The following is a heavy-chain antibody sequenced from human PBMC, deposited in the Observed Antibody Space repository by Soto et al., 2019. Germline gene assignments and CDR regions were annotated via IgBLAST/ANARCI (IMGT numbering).Heavy chain of an antibody. Sequence: EVQLVESGGGLVKPGGSLRLSCEASGFTFNHYTMNWVRQAPGKGLEWVSSIRGSTSHIYYADSVKGRFTISRDNAKNSLFLQMNSLRAEDTAVYYCARAFSSGYTPDAFDIWGQGKMVTVSS. V-gene: IGHV3-21*01. J-gene: IGHJ3*02. CDR2: IRGSTSHI. CDR3: ARAFSSGYTPDAFDI. CDR1: GFTFNHYT. D-gene: IGHD3-22*01.